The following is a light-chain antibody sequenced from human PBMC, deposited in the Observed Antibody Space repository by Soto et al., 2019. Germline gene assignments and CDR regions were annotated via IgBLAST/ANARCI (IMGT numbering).Light chain of an antibody. V-gene: IGKV1-27*01. CDR2: AAS. CDR3: QKYNSAPQT. CDR1: QGISDY. Sequence: DIQMTQSPSSLSAYVGDIVTITCRASQGISDYLAWYQQKPGKVPKLLIYAASTLQSGVPSRFSGSGSGTDFTLTISSLQPEDVATYYCQKYNSAPQTFGPGTKVEIK. J-gene: IGKJ3*01.